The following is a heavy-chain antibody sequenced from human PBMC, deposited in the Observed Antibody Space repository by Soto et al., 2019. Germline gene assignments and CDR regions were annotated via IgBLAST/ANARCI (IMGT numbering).Heavy chain of an antibody. J-gene: IGHJ2*01. CDR3: ARDRGRDWFFDL. CDR2: ITSYSNTI. V-gene: IGHV3-48*01. CDR1: GFTFTNYS. Sequence: DVRLVESGGGLVQPGGSLRLSCEASGFTFTNYSMNWVRQAPGKGLEWISYITSYSNTIYYADSVKGRFTISRDNARNSLYLQMNSLRAEDTAVYYCARDRGRDWFFDLWGRGSLVTVSS. D-gene: IGHD3-10*01.